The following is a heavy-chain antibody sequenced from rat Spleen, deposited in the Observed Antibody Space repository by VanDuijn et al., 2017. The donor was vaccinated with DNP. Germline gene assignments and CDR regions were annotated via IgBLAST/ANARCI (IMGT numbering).Heavy chain of an antibody. D-gene: IGHD1-11*01. CDR2: ISSGGST. CDR3: AKAGGYSPWYFDY. CDR1: GFSLTSYG. J-gene: IGHJ2*01. Sequence: QVQLKESGPGLVQPSQTLSLTCTVSGFSLTSYGVSWVRQPPGKGLEWIAAISSGGSTYYNSALNSRLSVSRDTSKSQVFLKMNSLQTEDTAIYYCAKAGGYSPWYFDYWGQGVMVTVSS. V-gene: IGHV2S12*01.